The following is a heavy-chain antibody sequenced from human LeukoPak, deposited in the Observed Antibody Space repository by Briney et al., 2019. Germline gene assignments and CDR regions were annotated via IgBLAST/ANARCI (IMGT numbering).Heavy chain of an antibody. CDR1: GFTLSSYA. CDR3: AREATMVRRVITFFDY. Sequence: GGSLRLSCAASGFTLSSYAMSWVRHAPGKGLELVSAISGSDGRTYFADSAKGRFTISRDNSKNTLYLQMNILRAEETAVYYCAREATMVRRVITFFDYWGQGTLVTVSS. J-gene: IGHJ4*02. D-gene: IGHD3-10*01. V-gene: IGHV3-23*01. CDR2: ISGSDGRT.